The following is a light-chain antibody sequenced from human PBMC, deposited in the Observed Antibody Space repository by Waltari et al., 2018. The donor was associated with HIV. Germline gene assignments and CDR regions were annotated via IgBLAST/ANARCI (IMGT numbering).Light chain of an antibody. J-gene: IGKJ5*01. CDR3: QQYGSSIT. V-gene: IGKV3-20*01. CDR2: GAS. Sequence: DIALTQSPGTLSLSPGDRATFSCRASQSVSSSYLAWDQQKPGQAPRLLIYGASSRATGIPDRFSGSGSGTDFTLTISRLEPEDFAVYYCQQYGSSITFGQGTRLEIK. CDR1: QSVSSSY.